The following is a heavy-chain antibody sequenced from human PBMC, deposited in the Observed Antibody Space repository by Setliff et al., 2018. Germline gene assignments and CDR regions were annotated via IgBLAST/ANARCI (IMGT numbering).Heavy chain of an antibody. J-gene: IGHJ5*01. Sequence: PSETLSLTCAAYGGPFSDYYWTWIRQPPGKGLEWIGEINHSGSTNYNPSLKSRVTMSVDTSKNQFSLKVSSVTAADSAMYYCAGGRNVAARLLDSWSQGTRVTVSS. CDR1: GGPFSDYY. CDR2: INHSGST. CDR3: AGGRNVAARLLDS. D-gene: IGHD6-6*01. V-gene: IGHV4-34*01.